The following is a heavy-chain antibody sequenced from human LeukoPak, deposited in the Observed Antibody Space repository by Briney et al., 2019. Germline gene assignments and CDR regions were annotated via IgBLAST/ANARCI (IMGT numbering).Heavy chain of an antibody. CDR2: IHPGDSDT. CDR1: GYTFSSYW. CDR3: SRRGVGSDDY. D-gene: IGHD3-10*01. J-gene: IGHJ4*02. Sequence: GESLKISCKSSGYTFSSYWIGWVRQMPGKGLEWMGIIHPGDSDTRYSPSFQGQVTISADKSTSTVYLQWSSLKASDSAMYYCSRRGVGSDDYWGQGTLLIVSS. V-gene: IGHV5-51*01.